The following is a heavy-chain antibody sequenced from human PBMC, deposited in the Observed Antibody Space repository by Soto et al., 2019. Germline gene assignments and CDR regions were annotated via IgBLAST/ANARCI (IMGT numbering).Heavy chain of an antibody. CDR1: GFTFSRAA. V-gene: IGHV1-58*02. CDR2: TVVGSGET. Sequence: SVKVSCKASGFTFSRAAMQWVRQARGQGLEWIGWTVVGSGETNYAQKFQERVTITRDMSTNTAYMELSSLRSEDTAVHYCAAGDYYENSGYFKGGQETQVTVSS. D-gene: IGHD3-22*01. J-gene: IGHJ4*02. CDR3: AAGDYYENSGYFK.